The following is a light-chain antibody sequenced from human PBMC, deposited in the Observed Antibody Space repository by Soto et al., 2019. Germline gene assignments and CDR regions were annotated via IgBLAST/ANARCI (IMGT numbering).Light chain of an antibody. Sequence: IQLTQSPSSLSASVGDRVTITCQASRDISSYLAWYQQKPGKPPKLLVYSASTLQSGVPSRFSGSGSGPDFTLTISSLQPEDSATYFCQQLNSYPQTFGQGTRLEI. V-gene: IGKV1-9*01. CDR3: QQLNSYPQT. CDR2: SAS. J-gene: IGKJ5*01. CDR1: RDISSY.